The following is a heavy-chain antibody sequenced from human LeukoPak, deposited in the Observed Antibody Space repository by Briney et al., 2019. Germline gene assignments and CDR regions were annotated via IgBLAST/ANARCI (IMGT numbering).Heavy chain of an antibody. CDR2: ISAYNGNT. J-gene: IGHJ4*02. D-gene: IGHD2-2*01. CDR1: GYTFTSYG. Sequence: ASVKVSCKASGYTFTSYGISWVRQAPGQGLERMGWISAYNGNTNYAQKLQGRVTMTTDTSTSTAYMELRSLRSDDTAVYYCARVFPGYCSSTSCLGEDYWGQGTLVTVSS. V-gene: IGHV1-18*01. CDR3: ARVFPGYCSSTSCLGEDY.